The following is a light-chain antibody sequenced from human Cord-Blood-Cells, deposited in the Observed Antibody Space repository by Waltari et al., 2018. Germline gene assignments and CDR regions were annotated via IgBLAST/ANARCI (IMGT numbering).Light chain of an antibody. CDR2: EVS. Sequence: QSALTQPPSASGSPGQSVTISCTGTSSDVGAYNYVPWYQQPPGKAPKLMIYEVSKRPSGVPDRFSGSKSGNTASLTVSGLQAEDEADYYCSSYAGSTVVFGGGTKLTVL. CDR3: SSYAGSTVV. V-gene: IGLV2-8*01. CDR1: SSDVGAYNY. J-gene: IGLJ2*01.